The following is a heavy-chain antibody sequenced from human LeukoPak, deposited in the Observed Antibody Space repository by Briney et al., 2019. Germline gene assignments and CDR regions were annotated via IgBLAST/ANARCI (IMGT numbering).Heavy chain of an antibody. Sequence: GGSLGLSCAASGFTFSSYAMSWVRQAPGKGLEWVSAISGSGGSTYYADSVKGRFTISRDNSKNTLYLQMNSLRAEDTAVYYCAKVSGIVVVVAATVDYWGQGTLVTVSS. CDR1: GFTFSSYA. D-gene: IGHD2-15*01. V-gene: IGHV3-23*01. CDR3: AKVSGIVVVVAATVDY. J-gene: IGHJ4*02. CDR2: ISGSGGST.